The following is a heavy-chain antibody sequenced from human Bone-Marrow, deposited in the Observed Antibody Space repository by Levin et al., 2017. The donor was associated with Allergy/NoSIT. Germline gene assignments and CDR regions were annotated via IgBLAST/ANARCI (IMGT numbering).Heavy chain of an antibody. Sequence: SGPTLVKPTETLTLTCTVSGFSLSNARMGVSWIRQPPGKALEWLAHIFSNDEKSYSTSLKSRLTISKDTSKSQVVLTMTNMDPVDTATYYCARIRVWYRRAMTTVTRPDYWGQGTLVTVSS. J-gene: IGHJ4*02. CDR3: ARIRVWYRRAMTTVTRPDY. CDR2: IFSNDEK. CDR1: GFSLSNARMG. V-gene: IGHV2-26*01. D-gene: IGHD4-17*01.